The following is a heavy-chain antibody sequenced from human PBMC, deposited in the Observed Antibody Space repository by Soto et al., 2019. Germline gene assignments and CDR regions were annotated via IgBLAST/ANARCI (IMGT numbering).Heavy chain of an antibody. V-gene: IGHV1-69*12. Sequence: QVQLVQSGPEVKKPGSSVRGSCKTSGGTFRASAISWVRQAPGQGLEWMGGIMPVFSTPDYAQKFQGRVTITADESTSTAYMELSSLRSEDTAVYYCARDKDRQQLGGNYYYIMDVWGQGTTVTVSS. CDR1: GGTFRASA. CDR2: IMPVFSTP. CDR3: ARDKDRQQLGGNYYYIMDV. D-gene: IGHD3-3*02. J-gene: IGHJ6*02.